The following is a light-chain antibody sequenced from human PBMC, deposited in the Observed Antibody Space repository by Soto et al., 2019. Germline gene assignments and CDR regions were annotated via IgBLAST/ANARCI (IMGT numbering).Light chain of an antibody. Sequence: ETVMTQSPATLSVSPGERATLSCRASQSVSSNLAWYQQKPGQAPGLLMYGASTRATGIPARFSGSGSGTAFTLTISSLQSEDFAVYYCQQYNNWPRTFGQGTKVEIK. CDR1: QSVSSN. V-gene: IGKV3-15*01. CDR3: QQYNNWPRT. J-gene: IGKJ1*01. CDR2: GAS.